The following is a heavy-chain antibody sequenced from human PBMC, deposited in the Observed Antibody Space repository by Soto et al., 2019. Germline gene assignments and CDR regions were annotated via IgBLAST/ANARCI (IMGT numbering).Heavy chain of an antibody. Sequence: SETLSLTCTVSGGSISSYYWSWIRQPPGKGLEWIGYIYYSGSTNYNPSLKSRVTISVDTSKNQFSLRLSSVTAADTAVYYCAREVTIGYYFDYWGQGTPVTVSS. V-gene: IGHV4-59*01. CDR1: GGSISSYY. J-gene: IGHJ4*02. CDR3: AREVTIGYYFDY. CDR2: IYYSGST. D-gene: IGHD3-3*01.